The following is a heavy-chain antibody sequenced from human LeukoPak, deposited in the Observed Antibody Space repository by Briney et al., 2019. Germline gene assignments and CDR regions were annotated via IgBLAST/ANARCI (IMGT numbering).Heavy chain of an antibody. Sequence: PGGSLRLSCAASGFTLSSYAMSWVRQAPGKGLEWVSAISGSGGSTYYADSVKGRFTISRDNSKNTLYLQMNSLRAEDMAVYYCAKGDVVVVPAAPGYWGQGTLVTVSS. D-gene: IGHD2-2*01. CDR3: AKGDVVVVPAAPGY. CDR2: ISGSGGST. CDR1: GFTLSSYA. J-gene: IGHJ4*02. V-gene: IGHV3-23*01.